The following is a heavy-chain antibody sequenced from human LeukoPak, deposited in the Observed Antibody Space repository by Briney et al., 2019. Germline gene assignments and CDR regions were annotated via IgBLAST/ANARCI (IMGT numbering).Heavy chain of an antibody. V-gene: IGHV3-74*01. CDR1: EFTFGDYW. Sequence: GGSLRLSCAASEFTFGDYWMHWVRQVPGKWLVWVSHINTDGSSPTYGDSAKGRFTVSRDNAKNTLFLQMNRLRVEDTAVYYCARGTAATAGIDYWGQGTLVTVSS. CDR3: ARGTAATAGIDY. J-gene: IGHJ4*02. CDR2: INTDGSSP. D-gene: IGHD6-13*01.